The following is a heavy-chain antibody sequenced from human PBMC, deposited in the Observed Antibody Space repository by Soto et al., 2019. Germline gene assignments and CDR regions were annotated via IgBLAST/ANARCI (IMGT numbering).Heavy chain of an antibody. D-gene: IGHD3-22*01. CDR2: ISGSGGST. V-gene: IGHV3-23*01. CDR3: AKDYWDIYDSSGYYLGWFDP. J-gene: IGHJ5*02. CDR1: GFTFSSYA. Sequence: GGSLRLSCAASGFTFSSYAMSWVRQAPGKGLEWVSAISGSGGSTYYADSVKGRFTISRDNSKNTLYLQMNSLRAEDTAVYYCAKDYWDIYDSSGYYLGWFDPWGQGTLVTVSS.